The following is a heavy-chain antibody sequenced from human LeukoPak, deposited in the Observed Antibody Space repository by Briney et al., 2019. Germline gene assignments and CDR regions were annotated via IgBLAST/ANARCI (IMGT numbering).Heavy chain of an antibody. V-gene: IGHV4-59*01. Sequence: PSETLSLTCAVYGGSFSGYYWSWIRQPPGKGLEWIGYIYYSGSTNYNPSLKSRVTISVDTSKNQFSLKLSSVTAADTAVYYCARESVTRYYDYWGQGTLVTVSS. D-gene: IGHD2-21*02. CDR2: IYYSGST. J-gene: IGHJ4*02. CDR1: GGSFSGYY. CDR3: ARESVTRYYDY.